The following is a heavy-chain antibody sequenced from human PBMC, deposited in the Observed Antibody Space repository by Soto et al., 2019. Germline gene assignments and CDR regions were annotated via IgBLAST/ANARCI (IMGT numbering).Heavy chain of an antibody. Sequence: SETLSLTCAVYGESFSGYYWSWIRQPPGKGLEWIGEIHDSGSTNYNPSLKSRLIISVDTSRNQFSLKLSSVTAADTAVYYCARRARRPSSWYSDYWGQGTLVTVSS. D-gene: IGHD6-13*01. CDR3: ARRARRPSSWYSDY. CDR2: IHDSGST. V-gene: IGHV4-34*01. CDR1: GESFSGYY. J-gene: IGHJ4*02.